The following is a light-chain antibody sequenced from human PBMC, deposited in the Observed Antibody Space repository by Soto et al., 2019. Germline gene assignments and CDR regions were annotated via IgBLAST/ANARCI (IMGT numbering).Light chain of an antibody. J-gene: IGLJ1*01. CDR1: SSNIGSNT. Sequence: QSVLAQPPSASGTPGQRVTIACSGSSSNIGSNTVHWYQQLPGTAPKLLIHSNSQRPSGVPDRFYGSKSGTSASLAISGLQSEDEADYYCAAWDGSLNGHVFGTGTKVTVL. V-gene: IGLV1-44*01. CDR2: SNS. CDR3: AAWDGSLNGHV.